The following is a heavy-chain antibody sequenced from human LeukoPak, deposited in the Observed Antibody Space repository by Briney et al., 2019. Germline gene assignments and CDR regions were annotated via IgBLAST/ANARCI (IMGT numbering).Heavy chain of an antibody. CDR3: ARYGDSFGNDY. J-gene: IGHJ4*02. Sequence: GGSLRLSCAASGFTFSSYAISWVRQAPGQGLEWMGGIIPIFGTANYAQKFQGRVTITADESTSTAYMELSSLRSEDTAVYYCARYGDSFGNDYWGQGTLVTVSS. D-gene: IGHD4-17*01. V-gene: IGHV1-69*01. CDR1: GFTFSSYA. CDR2: IIPIFGTA.